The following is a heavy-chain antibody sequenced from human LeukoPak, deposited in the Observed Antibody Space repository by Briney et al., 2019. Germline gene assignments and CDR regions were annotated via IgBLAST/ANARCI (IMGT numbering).Heavy chain of an antibody. D-gene: IGHD1-26*01. V-gene: IGHV3-11*01. CDR2: ISGSGSTI. Sequence: GGSLRLSCAASGFTFKDYYMTWVRQAPGKGLEWVSYISGSGSTIYYADSVKGRFTVSRDNAENSLYLQMNSLIVEDTAVYYCARVGRVRVGGTLGFWGQGALVTVSS. J-gene: IGHJ4*02. CDR1: GFTFKDYY. CDR3: ARVGRVRVGGTLGF.